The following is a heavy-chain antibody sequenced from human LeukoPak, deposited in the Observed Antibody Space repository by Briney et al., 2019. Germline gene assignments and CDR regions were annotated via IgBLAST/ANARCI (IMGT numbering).Heavy chain of an antibody. J-gene: IGHJ6*04. Sequence: GGSLRLSCAASGFTFSSYAMSWVRQAPGKGLEWVSAISGSGGSTYYADSVKGPFTISRDNSKDTLYLQMNSLRAEDTAVYYCAKELIVVVPAAAYGMDAWGKGTTVTVSS. D-gene: IGHD2-2*01. V-gene: IGHV3-23*01. CDR1: GFTFSSYA. CDR2: ISGSGGST. CDR3: AKELIVVVPAAAYGMDA.